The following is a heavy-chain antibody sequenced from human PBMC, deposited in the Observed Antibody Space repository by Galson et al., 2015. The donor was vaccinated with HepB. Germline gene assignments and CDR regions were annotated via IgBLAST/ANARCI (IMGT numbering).Heavy chain of an antibody. CDR1: GFSLSTSGVT. CDR3: VHRTRYSKTWWAGHYFDS. D-gene: IGHD6-13*01. Sequence: PALVKPTQTLTLTCTLSGFSLSTSGVTVGWIRQPPGKALEWLAFIHWDDDNDRRPSLRNRLSISTDTSKTQVVLTLTNIGPEDAGTYYFVHRTRYSKTWWAGHYFDSWGQGTLVTVSS. V-gene: IGHV2-5*02. J-gene: IGHJ4*02. CDR2: IHWDDDN.